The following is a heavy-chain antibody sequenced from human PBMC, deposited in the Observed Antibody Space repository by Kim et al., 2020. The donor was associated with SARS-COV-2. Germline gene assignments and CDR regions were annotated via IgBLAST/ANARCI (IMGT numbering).Heavy chain of an antibody. CDR3: ARDSEYYDFWSGYHLGVDI. CDR1: GGSISSYY. J-gene: IGHJ3*02. Sequence: SETLSLTCTVSGGSISSYYWSWIRQPAGKGLEWIGRIYTSGSTNYNPSLKSRVTMSVDTSKNQFSLKLSSVTAADTAVYYCARDSEYYDFWSGYHLGVDIWGQGTMVTVS. CDR2: IYTSGST. D-gene: IGHD3-3*01. V-gene: IGHV4-4*07.